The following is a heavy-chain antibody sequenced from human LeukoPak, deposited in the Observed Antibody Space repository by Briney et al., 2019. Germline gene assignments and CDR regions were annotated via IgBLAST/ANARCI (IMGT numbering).Heavy chain of an antibody. CDR2: FDPEDGET. Sequence: ASVKVSCKVSGHTLTELSMHWVRQAPGKGLEWMGGFDPEDGETIYAQKFQGRVTMTEDTSTDTAYMELSSLRSEDTAVYYCATGGIVVVPAARSSIRFWGQGTLVTVSS. V-gene: IGHV1-24*01. J-gene: IGHJ4*02. CDR3: ATGGIVVVPAARSSIRF. D-gene: IGHD2-2*01. CDR1: GHTLTELS.